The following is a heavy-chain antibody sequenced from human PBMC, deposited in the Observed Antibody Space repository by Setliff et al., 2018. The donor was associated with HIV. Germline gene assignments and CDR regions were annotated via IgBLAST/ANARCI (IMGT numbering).Heavy chain of an antibody. CDR3: ARDHSSSPLAVQ. CDR2: INHSGST. CDR1: GGSFSGYY. V-gene: IGHV4-34*01. Sequence: SETLSLTCAVYGGSFSGYYWSWIRQPPGKGLEWIGEINHSGSTNYNPSLKSRVTILVDTSKNQFSLKLSSVTSADTAVYYCARDHSSSPLAVQWGQGTLVTVSS. D-gene: IGHD6-6*01. J-gene: IGHJ4*02.